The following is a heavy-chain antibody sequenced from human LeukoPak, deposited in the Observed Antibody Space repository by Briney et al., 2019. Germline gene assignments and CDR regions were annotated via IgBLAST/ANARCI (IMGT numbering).Heavy chain of an antibody. CDR3: ARGPSGYHNT. V-gene: IGHV3-7*01. Sequence: GGSLRLSCAASGFIFSSYWMSWVRQAPGKGLEWVASIKEDGSEKYYVDSVKGRFTISRDNAKNSLYLQMNSLRAEDTAVYYCARGPSGYHNTGGQGTLVTVSS. CDR2: IKEDGSEK. J-gene: IGHJ4*02. D-gene: IGHD5-12*01. CDR1: GFIFSSYW.